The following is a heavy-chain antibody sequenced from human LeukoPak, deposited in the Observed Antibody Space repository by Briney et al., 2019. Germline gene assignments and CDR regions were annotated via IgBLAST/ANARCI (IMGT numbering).Heavy chain of an antibody. D-gene: IGHD3-22*01. CDR3: AKDAYYDSRADDAFDI. CDR2: IRYDGSNK. Sequence: GGSLRLSCAASGFTFSSYGMHWVRQAPGKGLEWVAFIRYDGSNKYYADSVKGRFTISRDNSKNTLYLQMNSLRAEDTAVYYCAKDAYYDSRADDAFDIWGQGTMVTVSS. V-gene: IGHV3-30*02. CDR1: GFTFSSYG. J-gene: IGHJ3*02.